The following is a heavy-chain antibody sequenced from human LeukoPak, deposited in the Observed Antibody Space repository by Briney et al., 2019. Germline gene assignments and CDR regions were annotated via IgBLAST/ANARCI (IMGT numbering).Heavy chain of an antibody. CDR1: GGSFSGYY. D-gene: IGHD6-19*01. CDR2: INHSGST. J-gene: IGHJ4*02. V-gene: IGHV4-34*01. CDR3: ASRYSSGWWHY. Sequence: PSETLSLTCAVYGGSFSGYYWSWIRQPPGKGLEWIGEINHSGSTNYNPSLKSRVTISVDTPKNQFSLKLSSVTAADTAVYYCASRYSSGWWHYWGQGTLVTVSS.